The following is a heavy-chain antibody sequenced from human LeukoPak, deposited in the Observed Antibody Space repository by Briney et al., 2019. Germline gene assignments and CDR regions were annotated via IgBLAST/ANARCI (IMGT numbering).Heavy chain of an antibody. Sequence: KPSQTLSLTCTVSGGSISSGDYYWSWIRQPPEKGLEWIGYIYYSGSTYYNPSLKSRVTISVDTSKNQFSLKLSSVTAADTAVYYCARDAGPYFGNWFDPWGQGTLVTVSS. CDR1: GGSISSGDYY. V-gene: IGHV4-30-4*01. J-gene: IGHJ5*02. CDR2: IYYSGST. CDR3: ARDAGPYFGNWFDP. D-gene: IGHD3-9*01.